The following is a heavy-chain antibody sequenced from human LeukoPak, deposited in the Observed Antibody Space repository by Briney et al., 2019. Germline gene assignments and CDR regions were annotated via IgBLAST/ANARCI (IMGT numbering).Heavy chain of an antibody. Sequence: SETLSLTCAVYGGSFSDYYWTWLRQPPGKGLEWIGEVNHSGSTNYNASLKSRVTISVDTSKNQFSLKLSSVTAADTAVYYCARGGSYYYDSSGSYSCFDPWGQGTLVTVSS. CDR1: GGSFSDYY. J-gene: IGHJ5*02. CDR3: ARGGSYYYDSSGSYSCFDP. V-gene: IGHV4-34*01. CDR2: VNHSGST. D-gene: IGHD3-22*01.